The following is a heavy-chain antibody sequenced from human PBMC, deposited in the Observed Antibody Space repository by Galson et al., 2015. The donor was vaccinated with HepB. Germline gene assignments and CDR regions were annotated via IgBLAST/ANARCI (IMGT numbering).Heavy chain of an antibody. CDR3: AREPRSYYGSGSLLYYFDY. CDR2: ISYDGSNK. V-gene: IGHV3-30-3*01. Sequence: SLRLSCAASGFTFSSYAMHWVRQAPGKGLEWVAVISYDGSNKYYADSVKGRFTISRDNSKNTLYLQMNSLRAEDTAVYYCAREPRSYYGSGSLLYYFDYWGQGTLVTVSS. J-gene: IGHJ4*02. D-gene: IGHD3-10*01. CDR1: GFTFSSYA.